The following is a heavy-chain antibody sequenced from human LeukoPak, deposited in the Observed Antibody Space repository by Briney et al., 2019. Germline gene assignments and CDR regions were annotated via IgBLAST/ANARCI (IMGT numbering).Heavy chain of an antibody. CDR1: GGSINIHSYY. CDR3: ARENYCSGGSCVDY. V-gene: IGHV4-39*07. Sequence: SETLSLTWTVSGGSINIHSYYWGWFRQPPGKGLDWIGTIYYSGTTYYNPSLKSRVTISVDTSKNQFSLKLSSVTAADTAVYYCARENYCSGGSCVDYWGQGTLVTVSS. CDR2: IYYSGTT. D-gene: IGHD2-15*01. J-gene: IGHJ4*02.